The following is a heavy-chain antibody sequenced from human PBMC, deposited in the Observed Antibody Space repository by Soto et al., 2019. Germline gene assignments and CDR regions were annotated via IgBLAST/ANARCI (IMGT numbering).Heavy chain of an antibody. CDR3: ARDYDFWSGYIQVDVMDV. V-gene: IGHV3-7*03. J-gene: IGHJ6*02. CDR1: GFTFSSYW. D-gene: IGHD3-3*01. Sequence: PGGSLRLSCAASGFTFSSYWMSWVRQAPGKGLEWVANIKQDGSEKYYVDSVKGRFTISRDNAKNSLYLQMNSLRAEDTAVYYCARDYDFWSGYIQVDVMDVWGQATTGTVSS. CDR2: IKQDGSEK.